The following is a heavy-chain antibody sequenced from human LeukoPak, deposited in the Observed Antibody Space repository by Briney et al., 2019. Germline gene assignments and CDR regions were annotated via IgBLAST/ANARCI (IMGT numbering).Heavy chain of an antibody. V-gene: IGHV4-39*01. D-gene: IGHD2-15*01. J-gene: IGHJ4*02. Sequence: SETLSLTCTISGGSISSSAYYWGWIRQPPGKGLEWIGTIFYSGSTYYNPSLKSRVAISVDTSKIQFSLRLSSVTAADTAVYYCARGPRYYFDSWGQGTLVTVSS. CDR3: ARGPRYYFDS. CDR2: IFYSGST. CDR1: GGSISSSAYY.